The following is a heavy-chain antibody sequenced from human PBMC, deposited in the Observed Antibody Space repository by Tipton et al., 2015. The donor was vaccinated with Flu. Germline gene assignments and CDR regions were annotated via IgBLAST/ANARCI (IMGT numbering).Heavy chain of an antibody. Sequence: SLRLSCAASGLTFSNYAMSWVRQAPGKGLEWVAGLSGSGSSIYYADSVKGRFTISRDNPKNMLYVQMNSLRAEDTAVYYCVKAKNYDIVAAYYGMDVWGQGTMVTISS. CDR3: VKAKNYDIVAAYYGMDV. CDR2: LSGSGSSI. CDR1: GLTFSNYA. V-gene: IGHV3-23*01. D-gene: IGHD3-9*01. J-gene: IGHJ6*02.